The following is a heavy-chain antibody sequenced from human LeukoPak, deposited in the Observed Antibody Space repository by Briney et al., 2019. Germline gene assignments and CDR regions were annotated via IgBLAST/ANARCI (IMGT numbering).Heavy chain of an antibody. D-gene: IGHD6-6*01. CDR3: ARHLLDYSISSAFDY. V-gene: IGHV5-51*01. CDR2: IYPGDSET. CDR1: GYSFTTHW. J-gene: IGHJ4*02. Sequence: GESLKISCKASGYSFTTHWIGWVRQMPGKGLEWMGLIYPGDSETQYSPSFQGQVTISADESISTAYLQWSSLKASDTAMYYCARHLLDYSISSAFDYWGQGTLVTVSS.